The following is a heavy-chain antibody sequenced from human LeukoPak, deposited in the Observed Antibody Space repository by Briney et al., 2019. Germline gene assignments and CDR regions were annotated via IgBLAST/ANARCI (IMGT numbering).Heavy chain of an antibody. D-gene: IGHD3-22*01. J-gene: IGHJ4*02. Sequence: GGSLRLSCAASGFTFSSYAMSWVRQAPGKGLEWVSAISGSGGSTYYADSVKGRFTISRDNSKNTLYLQVNSLRAEDTAVYYCAKGGDMYYYDSSGYYLFDYWGQGTLVTVSS. CDR3: AKGGDMYYYDSSGYYLFDY. CDR2: ISGSGGST. CDR1: GFTFSSYA. V-gene: IGHV3-23*01.